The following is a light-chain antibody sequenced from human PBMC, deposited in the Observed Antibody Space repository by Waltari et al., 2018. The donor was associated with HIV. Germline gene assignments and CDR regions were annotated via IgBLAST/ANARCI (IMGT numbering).Light chain of an antibody. CDR1: TVGTNS. J-gene: IGLJ1*01. CDR2: NNS. Sequence: YVLTQPPSMSVAPGKTATIACGGDTVGTNSVHWYQQRPGQAPVLVISNNSGRPSGIPERFTGSNSGNTATLTISWVEAGDEADYYCQVWDSGSDHYVFGSGTKVNVI. V-gene: IGLV3-21*04. CDR3: QVWDSGSDHYV.